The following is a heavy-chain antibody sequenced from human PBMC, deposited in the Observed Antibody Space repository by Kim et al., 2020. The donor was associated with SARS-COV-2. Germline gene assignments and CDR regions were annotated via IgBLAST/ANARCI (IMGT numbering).Heavy chain of an antibody. J-gene: IGHJ4*02. D-gene: IGHD3-16*01. CDR2: IQQDGSEK. Sequence: VANIQQDGSEKYYVDSVKGRFTISRDNAKNSLFLQMNSLRAEDTAIYYCARDYWGSGLNSHWGQGTLVNVSS. CDR3: ARDYWGSGLNSH. V-gene: IGHV3-7*04.